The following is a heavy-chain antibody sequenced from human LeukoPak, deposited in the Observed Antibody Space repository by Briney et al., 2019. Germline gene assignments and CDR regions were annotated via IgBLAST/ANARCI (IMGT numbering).Heavy chain of an antibody. CDR3: ARGRSYGFDFDS. V-gene: IGHV4-61*01. D-gene: IGHD5-18*01. J-gene: IGHJ4*02. CDR1: GVSLNTCCSY. Sequence: SETLSLTCDVSGVSLNTCCSYWTWIRQPPGKGLEWLGYKYYSGSTRYNSSLRSRLTISLDTSKNQFSLRLTSVTAADTAVYYGARGRSYGFDFDSWGPGTLVIVSS. CDR2: KYYSGST.